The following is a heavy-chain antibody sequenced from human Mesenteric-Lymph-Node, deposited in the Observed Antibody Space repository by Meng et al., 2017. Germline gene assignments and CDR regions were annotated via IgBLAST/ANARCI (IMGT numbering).Heavy chain of an antibody. V-gene: IGHV3-30*01. Sequence: GGSLRLSCAASGFTFSSYAMHWVRQAPGKGLEWVALISYDGSQKFYADSVKGRFTISRDDSKSTLFLQMDSLTADDTAVYYCGRERRGFYILHWGQGTLVTVSS. CDR1: GFTFSSYA. CDR3: GRERRGFYILH. D-gene: IGHD3-3*02. J-gene: IGHJ4*02. CDR2: ISYDGSQK.